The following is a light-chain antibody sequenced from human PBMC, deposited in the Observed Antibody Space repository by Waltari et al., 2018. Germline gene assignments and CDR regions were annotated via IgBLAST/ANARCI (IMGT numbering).Light chain of an antibody. CDR1: SSDVGGYNY. CDR3: SSYVSSDTLEL. J-gene: IGLJ2*01. Sequence: HSALTQPASVSGSPGQSITISCTGTSSDVGGYNYVSWYQQHPGKAPKLMIFDVRNRPSGVSSRFSGSKSGNTASLTISGLQAEDEADYYCSSYVSSDTLELFGGGTSLTVL. V-gene: IGLV2-14*03. CDR2: DVR.